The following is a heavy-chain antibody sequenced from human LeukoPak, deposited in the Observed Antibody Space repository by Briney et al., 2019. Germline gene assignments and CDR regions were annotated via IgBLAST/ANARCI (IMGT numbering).Heavy chain of an antibody. CDR2: ISGSGGST. CDR1: GFTFSSYA. J-gene: IGHJ4*02. CDR3: AKDHRDILTGYGLICDY. D-gene: IGHD3-9*01. Sequence: GGSLRLSCAASGFTFSSYAMSWVRQAPGKGLEWVSAISGSGGSTYYADSVKGRFTIHRDNSKNTLYLQMNSLRAEDTAVYYCAKDHRDILTGYGLICDYWGQGTLVTVSS. V-gene: IGHV3-23*01.